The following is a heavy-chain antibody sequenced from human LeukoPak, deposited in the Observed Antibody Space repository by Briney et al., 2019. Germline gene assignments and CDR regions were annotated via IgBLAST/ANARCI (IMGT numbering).Heavy chain of an antibody. D-gene: IGHD3-10*01. J-gene: IGHJ4*02. CDR1: GFTFSSYA. V-gene: IGHV3-23*01. CDR3: AKSTQRGANPYYFDY. CDR2: ISGSGGST. Sequence: GGSLRLSCAASGFTFSSYAMSWVHQAPGKGLEWVSAISGSGGSTYYADSVKGRFTISRDNSKNTLYLQMNSLRAEDTAVYYCAKSTQRGANPYYFDYWGQGTLVTVSS.